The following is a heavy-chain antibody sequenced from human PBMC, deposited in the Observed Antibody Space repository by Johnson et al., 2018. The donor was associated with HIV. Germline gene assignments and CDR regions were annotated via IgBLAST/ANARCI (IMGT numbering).Heavy chain of an antibody. V-gene: IGHV3-7*01. CDR1: GFTFSSYW. D-gene: IGHD3-22*01. CDR2: IKQDGSEK. Sequence: VQLVESGGGLVQPGGSLRLSCAASGFTFSSYWMSWVRQAPGKGLEWVDNIKQDGSEKYYVDSVKGRFTISRDNAKNSLYLQMNSLRAEDTAVYYCARDEYSSGYYDAFDIWGQGTMVTVSS. CDR3: ARDEYSSGYYDAFDI. J-gene: IGHJ3*02.